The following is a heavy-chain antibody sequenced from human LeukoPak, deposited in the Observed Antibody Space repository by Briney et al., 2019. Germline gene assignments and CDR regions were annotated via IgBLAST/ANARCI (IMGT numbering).Heavy chain of an antibody. V-gene: IGHV4-4*09. CDR3: ASLNYYDSSGYYLDY. Sequence: SETLSLTCTVSGGSISSYYWSWIRQPPGNGLEWIGYIYTSGSTNYNPSLKSRVTISVDTSKNQFSLKLSSVAAADTAVYYCASLNYYDSSGYYLDYWGQGTLVTVSS. D-gene: IGHD3-22*01. J-gene: IGHJ4*02. CDR1: GGSISSYY. CDR2: IYTSGST.